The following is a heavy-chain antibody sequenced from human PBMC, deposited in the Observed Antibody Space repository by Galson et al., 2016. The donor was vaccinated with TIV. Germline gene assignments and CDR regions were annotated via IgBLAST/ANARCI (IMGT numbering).Heavy chain of an antibody. V-gene: IGHV3-66*03. Sequence: SLRLSCAASGLVVSDNFMTWVRQAPGKGLEWVSLISDNDYTQYADPVKGRFNISRDKSRNIVYLHMDRLRVEDTAVYYCVRERRHCGNECFLRYYFGMDVWGQGTTVTVSS. CDR2: ISDNDYT. J-gene: IGHJ6*02. D-gene: IGHD2-21*01. CDR3: VRERRHCGNECFLRYYFGMDV. CDR1: GLVVSDNF.